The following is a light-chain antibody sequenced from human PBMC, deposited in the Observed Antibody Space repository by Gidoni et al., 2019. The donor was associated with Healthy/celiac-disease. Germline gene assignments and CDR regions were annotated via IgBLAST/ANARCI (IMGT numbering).Light chain of an antibody. CDR3: QSYDSSLSVWV. CDR1: SSNIGAGYD. J-gene: IGLJ3*02. V-gene: IGLV1-40*01. CDR2: GNS. Sequence: QSVLTQPPSVSVAPGQRVTISCTGSSSNIGAGYDVHWYQQLPGTAPKLLIYGNSNRPSGVPDRFSGSKSGTSASLAITGLQAEEEADYYCQSYDSSLSVWVFGGGTKLTVL.